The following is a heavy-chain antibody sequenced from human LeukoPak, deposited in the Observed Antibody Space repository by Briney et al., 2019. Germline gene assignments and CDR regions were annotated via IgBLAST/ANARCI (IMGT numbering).Heavy chain of an antibody. Sequence: SGPTLVKPTQTLTLTCTFSGFSLSTRGVGVGWIRQPPGKAPEWLALIYWNNDNRYSPSLKSRLTITKDTSKNQVVLTMTNMDPVDTATYYCASSRHDILTGHYNFDYWGQGTLVTVSS. V-gene: IGHV2-5*01. CDR2: IYWNNDN. CDR3: ASSRHDILTGHYNFDY. CDR1: GFSLSTRGVG. D-gene: IGHD3-9*01. J-gene: IGHJ4*02.